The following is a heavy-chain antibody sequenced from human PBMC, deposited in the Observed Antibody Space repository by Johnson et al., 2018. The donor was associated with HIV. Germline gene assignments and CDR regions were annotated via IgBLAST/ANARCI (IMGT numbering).Heavy chain of an antibody. Sequence: VQLVESGGDVVQPGTSLRLSCEASGLILSGYGLHWVRQAPGKGLEWVSVIYSGCSTYYADSVQGRFTISRDNSKNTLYLQMNSLRAEDTAVFYCTRADYLDAFDIWGQGTMVTVSS. D-gene: IGHD4-11*01. CDR2: IYSGCST. CDR1: GLILSGYG. CDR3: TRADYLDAFDI. J-gene: IGHJ3*02. V-gene: IGHV3-66*01.